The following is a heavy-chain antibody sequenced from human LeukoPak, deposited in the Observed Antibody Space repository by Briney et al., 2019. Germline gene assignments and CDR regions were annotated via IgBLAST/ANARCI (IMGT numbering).Heavy chain of an antibody. J-gene: IGHJ5*02. D-gene: IGHD2-15*01. Sequence: SETLSLTCTVSGGSISSYYWSWIRQPPGKGLEWIGYIYYSRSTNYNPSLKSRVTISVDTSKNQFSLKLSSVTAADTAVYYCARERRVVKDKPEWFDPWGQGTLVTVSS. CDR3: ARERRVVKDKPEWFDP. CDR1: GGSISSYY. V-gene: IGHV4-59*01. CDR2: IYYSRST.